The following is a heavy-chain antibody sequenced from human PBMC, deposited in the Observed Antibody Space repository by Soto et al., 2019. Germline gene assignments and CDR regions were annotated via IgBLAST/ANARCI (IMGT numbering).Heavy chain of an antibody. J-gene: IGHJ6*02. D-gene: IGHD2-2*02. CDR2: ISSSSSYI. V-gene: IGHV3-21*01. CDR1: GFTFSSYS. Sequence: EVQLVESGGGLVKPGGSLRLSCAASGFTFSSYSMNWVRQAPGKGLEWVSSISSSSSYIYYADSVKGRFTISRDNAKKSLYLQINSLIAEDTTVYYCGRVAVHCSSSSCYTYYYYYGMDVWGQGTTVTVSS. CDR3: GRVAVHCSSSSCYTYYYYYGMDV.